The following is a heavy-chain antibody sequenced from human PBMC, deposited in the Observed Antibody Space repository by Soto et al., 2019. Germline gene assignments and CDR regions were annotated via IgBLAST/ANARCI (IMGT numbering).Heavy chain of an antibody. Sequence: GGSLRLSCAASGFTFSSYAMHWVRQAPGKGLEWVAVISYDGSNKYYAASVKGRFTISRDNSKNTLYLQMNSLRAEDTAVYYCARVFTYHCSSTTCYGSLDYWGQGTLVTVSS. CDR1: GFTFSSYA. J-gene: IGHJ4*02. CDR3: ARVFTYHCSSTTCYGSLDY. D-gene: IGHD2-2*01. V-gene: IGHV3-30-3*01. CDR2: ISYDGSNK.